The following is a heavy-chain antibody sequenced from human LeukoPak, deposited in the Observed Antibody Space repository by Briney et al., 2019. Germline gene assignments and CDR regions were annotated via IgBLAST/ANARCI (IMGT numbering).Heavy chain of an antibody. CDR1: GGSISSGGYY. CDR2: IYYSGST. J-gene: IGHJ4*02. Sequence: SQTLSLTCTVSGGSISSGGYYWSWIRQHPGKGLEWIGYIYYSGSTYYNPSLKSRVTISVDTSKNQFSLKLSSVTAADTAVYYCARERDGYNYLDYWGQGTLVTVS. V-gene: IGHV4-31*03. CDR3: ARERDGYNYLDY. D-gene: IGHD5-12*01.